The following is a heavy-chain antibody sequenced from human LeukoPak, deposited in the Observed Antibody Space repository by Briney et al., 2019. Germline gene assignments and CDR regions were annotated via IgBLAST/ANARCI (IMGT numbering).Heavy chain of an antibody. Sequence: ASVKVSCKASGYTFTRYDINWGRQATGQGLEWMGWMNPNSGNTGYAQKFQGRVTMTRNTSKSTAYMELSSLRSEDTAVYYCARGRTGWFDPWGQGTLVTVSS. CDR1: GYTFTRYD. CDR3: ARGRTGWFDP. CDR2: MNPNSGNT. J-gene: IGHJ5*02. V-gene: IGHV1-8*01.